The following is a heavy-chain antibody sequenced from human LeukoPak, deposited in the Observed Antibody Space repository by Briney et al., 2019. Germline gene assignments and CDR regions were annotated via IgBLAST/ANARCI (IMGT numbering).Heavy chain of an antibody. CDR2: IWYDGSNK. CDR3: ARDPHHTVVTVFDY. D-gene: IGHD4-23*01. J-gene: IGHJ4*02. CDR1: GFTFSSYG. Sequence: PGRSLRLSCTASGFTFSSYGMHWVRQAPGKGLGWVAVIWYDGSNKYYADSVKGRFTISRDNSKNTLYLQMNSLRAEDTAVYYCARDPHHTVVTVFDYWGQGTLVTVS. V-gene: IGHV3-33*01.